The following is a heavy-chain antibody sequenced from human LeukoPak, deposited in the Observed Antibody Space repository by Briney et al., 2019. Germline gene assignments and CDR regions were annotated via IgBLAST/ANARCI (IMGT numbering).Heavy chain of an antibody. Sequence: PETLSLTCTVSGGSISSYYWSWIRQPPGKGLEWIGYINYSGSTNYNPSLKSRVTISIDTSKNQFSLKLSSVTAADTAVYYCARAGWLDFDYWGQGALVTVSS. V-gene: IGHV4-59*01. CDR1: GGSISSYY. CDR2: INYSGST. D-gene: IGHD6-19*01. CDR3: ARAGWLDFDY. J-gene: IGHJ4*02.